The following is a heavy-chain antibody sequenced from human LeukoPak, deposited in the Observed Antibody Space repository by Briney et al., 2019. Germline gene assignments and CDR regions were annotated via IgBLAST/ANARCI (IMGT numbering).Heavy chain of an antibody. CDR3: ARDRLVLDYYYYGMDV. CDR1: GYTFTSYY. J-gene: IGHJ6*02. CDR2: TNPSGGST. V-gene: IGHV1-46*01. D-gene: IGHD2-21*01. Sequence: ASVKVSCKASGYTFTSYYMHWVRQAPGQGLEWMGITNPSGGSTSYAQKFQGRVTMTRDTSTSTVYMELSSLRSEDTAVYYCARDRLVLDYYYYGMDVWGQGTTVTVSS.